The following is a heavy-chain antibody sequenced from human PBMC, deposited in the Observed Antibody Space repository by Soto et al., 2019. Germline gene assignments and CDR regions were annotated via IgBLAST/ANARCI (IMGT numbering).Heavy chain of an antibody. J-gene: IGHJ5*02. D-gene: IGHD3-9*01. V-gene: IGHV1-69*01. Sequence: QVQLVQSGAEVKKPGSSVKVSCKASGGTFSSYAVSWVRQAPGQGLEWMGGIIPICGTANYAQKFQGRVTITADESTSTAYMELGSLRSEDTAVYYCAREFADYDIFTGYYPGWFDPWGQGTLVTVSS. CDR2: IIPICGTA. CDR3: AREFADYDIFTGYYPGWFDP. CDR1: GGTFSSYA.